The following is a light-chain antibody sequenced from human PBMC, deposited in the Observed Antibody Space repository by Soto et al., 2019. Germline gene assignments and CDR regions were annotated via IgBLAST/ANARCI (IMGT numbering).Light chain of an antibody. CDR1: QSVNLN. Sequence: EIVLTQSPDTLALSPGERGTLSCRVSQSVNLNLACYQQKTGQPPRLLVYGASSRATGIPDRFSGSGSGTDFTLTISRLEPEDFAVYYCQQHGTSPITFGQGTRLEIK. CDR2: GAS. CDR3: QQHGTSPIT. V-gene: IGKV3-20*01. J-gene: IGKJ5*01.